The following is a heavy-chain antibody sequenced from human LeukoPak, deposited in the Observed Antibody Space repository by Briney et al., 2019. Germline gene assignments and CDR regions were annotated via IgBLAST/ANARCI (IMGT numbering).Heavy chain of an antibody. Sequence: GSLRLSCAASGFTFSSYSMNWVRQAPGKGLEWVSSISSSSSYIYYADSVKGRFTIPRDNAKNSLYLQMNSLRAEATAVYYCARDLRSDYYGSGSYDYWGQGTLVTVSS. D-gene: IGHD3-10*01. CDR1: GFTFSSYS. J-gene: IGHJ4*02. V-gene: IGHV3-21*01. CDR2: ISSSSSYI. CDR3: ARDLRSDYYGSGSYDY.